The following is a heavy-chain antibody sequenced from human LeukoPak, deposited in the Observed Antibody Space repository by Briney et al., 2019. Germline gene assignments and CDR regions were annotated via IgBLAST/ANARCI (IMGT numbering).Heavy chain of an antibody. CDR1: GFTFSDYY. Sequence: GSLRLSCAASGFTFSDYYMSWIRQPPGKGLEWIGSIYYSGSTYYNASLKSRVTISLDTSRNQVSLRLNSVTATDTAVYYCAKSGGYGLIDYWGQGTLVSVSS. D-gene: IGHD1-26*01. V-gene: IGHV4-59*05. J-gene: IGHJ4*01. CDR2: IYYSGST. CDR3: AKSGGYGLIDY.